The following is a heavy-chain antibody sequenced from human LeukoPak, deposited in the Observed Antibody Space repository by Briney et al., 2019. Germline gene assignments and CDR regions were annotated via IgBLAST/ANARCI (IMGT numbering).Heavy chain of an antibody. V-gene: IGHV3-23*01. CDR2: ISGSDGNT. Sequence: GGSLRLSCAASGFTFSKYAMSWVRQAPGKGLEWVSAISGSDGNTFYADSVKGRFTISRDNSKNTLSLQMNSLRAEDTALYYCAKDSSVPYGITDWGQGTLVTVSS. CDR3: AKDSSVPYGITD. CDR1: GFTFSKYA. D-gene: IGHD4-17*01. J-gene: IGHJ4*02.